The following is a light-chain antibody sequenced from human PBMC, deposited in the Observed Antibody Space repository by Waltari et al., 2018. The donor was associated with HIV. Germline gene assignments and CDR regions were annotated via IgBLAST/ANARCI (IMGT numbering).Light chain of an antibody. CDR3: QKDNSAPLT. CDR2: AAS. CDR1: QGISNY. Sequence: IQMTHSPSSLSASVRDRVTITCRAGQGISNYLAWYQQKPGQVPKLLIYAASALQSGVPSRFSGSGPVTDFALTISSLQPEDVATYDCQKDNSAPLTFGQGAKV. V-gene: IGKV1-27*01. J-gene: IGKJ1*01.